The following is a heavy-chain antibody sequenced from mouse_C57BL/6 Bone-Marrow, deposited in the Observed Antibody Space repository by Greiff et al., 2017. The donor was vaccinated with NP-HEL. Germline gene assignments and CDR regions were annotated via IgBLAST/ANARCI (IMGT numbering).Heavy chain of an antibody. CDR2: INPYNGGT. CDR1: GYTFTDYY. CDR3: ARLITTVVRDFDY. D-gene: IGHD1-1*01. Sequence: EVQLQQSGPVLVKPGASVKMSCKASGYTFTDYYMNWVKQSHGKSLEWIGVINPYNGGTSYNQKFKGKATLTVDKSSSTAYMELNSLTSEDSAVYYCARLITTVVRDFDYWGQGTTLTVSS. V-gene: IGHV1-19*01. J-gene: IGHJ2*01.